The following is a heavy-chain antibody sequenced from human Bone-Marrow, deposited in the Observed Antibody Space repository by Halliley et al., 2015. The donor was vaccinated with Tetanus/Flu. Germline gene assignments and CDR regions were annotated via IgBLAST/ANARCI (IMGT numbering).Heavy chain of an antibody. CDR1: GGSINSHY. Sequence: TLSLTCTVSGGSINSHYWSWIRQPPGKGLEWIGYLYYSGSTTYNPSLEGRATISADTSKNQFSLRLTSVTAADTAVYYCARHQADRLEHTYGETYYFDSWGQGTLVTVSS. D-gene: IGHD5-18*01. CDR2: LYYSGST. CDR3: ARHQADRLEHTYGETYYFDS. V-gene: IGHV4-59*08. J-gene: IGHJ4*02.